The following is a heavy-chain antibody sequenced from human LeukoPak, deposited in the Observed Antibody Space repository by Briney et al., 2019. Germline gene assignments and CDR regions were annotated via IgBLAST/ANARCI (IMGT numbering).Heavy chain of an antibody. CDR1: GFTFDDYA. D-gene: IGHD5-18*01. CDR3: ARVRGGYSYGYGYYYYMDV. V-gene: IGHV3-9*01. Sequence: GGSLRLSCAASGFTFDDYAMHWVRQAPGRGLEWVSGISWNSGSIGYADSVKGRFTISRDNAKNSLYLQMNSLRSEDTAVYYCARVRGGYSYGYGYYYYMDVWGKGTTVTVSS. J-gene: IGHJ6*03. CDR2: ISWNSGSI.